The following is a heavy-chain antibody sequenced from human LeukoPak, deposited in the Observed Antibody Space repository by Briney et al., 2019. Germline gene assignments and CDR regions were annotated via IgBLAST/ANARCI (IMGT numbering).Heavy chain of an antibody. CDR3: ARIDSTDYYTGY. D-gene: IGHD3-22*01. CDR2: INPSGGAT. J-gene: IGHJ4*02. V-gene: IGHV1-46*01. Sequence: ASVKASCKASGYTFTSYYIHWVRQAPGQGLAWMGVINPSGGATNYAQKFQGRVTMTRDTSTSTVYMELSSLRSEDTAVYFCARIDSTDYYTGYWGQGTLVTVSS. CDR1: GYTFTSYY.